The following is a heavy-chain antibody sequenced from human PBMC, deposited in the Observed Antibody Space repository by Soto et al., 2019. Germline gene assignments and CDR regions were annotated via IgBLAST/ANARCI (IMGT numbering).Heavy chain of an antibody. CDR1: GASINSHY. J-gene: IGHJ4*02. CDR3: ATYSDLRSYYFDS. CDR2: IYYSGST. D-gene: IGHD3-16*01. Sequence: QVQLQESGPGLVKPSETLSLTCTVSGASINSHYWSWIRPPPGKGLEWIGYIYYSGSTKHNPSLNSRVTLSLDTSKNQFSLRLTSVTAADTALYYCATYSDLRSYYFDSWGQGTLVTVSS. V-gene: IGHV4-59*11.